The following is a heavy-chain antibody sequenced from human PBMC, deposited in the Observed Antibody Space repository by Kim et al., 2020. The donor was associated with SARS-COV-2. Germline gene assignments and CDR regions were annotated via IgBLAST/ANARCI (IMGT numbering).Heavy chain of an antibody. J-gene: IGHJ6*02. V-gene: IGHV3-21*01. CDR2: ISSSSSYI. D-gene: IGHD5-12*01. CDR1: GFTFSSYS. CDR3: ARVGRYSGYEYYYYGMDV. Sequence: GGSLRLSCAASGFTFSSYSMNWVRQAPGKGLEWVSSISSSSSYIYYADSVKGRFTISRDNAKNSLYLQMNSLRAEDTAVYYCARVGRYSGYEYYYYGMDVWGQGTTVTVSS.